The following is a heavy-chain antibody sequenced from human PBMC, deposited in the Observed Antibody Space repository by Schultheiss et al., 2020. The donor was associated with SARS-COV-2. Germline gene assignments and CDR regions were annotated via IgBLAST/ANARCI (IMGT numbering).Heavy chain of an antibody. CDR2: IYFTGIT. V-gene: IGHV4-59*01. Sequence: SQTHSLTCSVSGSSITGFFWTWIRQPPGKGLDPIGNIYFTGITKYNPSLKSRVTISIDTSKNQFSLKLGSVTAADTAVYYCARAARVEQLFSVRGGHLDYWGRGTQVTVSS. CDR1: GSSITGFF. D-gene: IGHD3-10*01. CDR3: ARAARVEQLFSVRGGHLDY. J-gene: IGHJ4*02.